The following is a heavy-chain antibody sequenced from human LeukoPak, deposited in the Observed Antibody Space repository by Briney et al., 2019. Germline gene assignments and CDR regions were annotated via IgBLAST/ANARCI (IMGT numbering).Heavy chain of an antibody. Sequence: SETLSLTCGVSGGSVINTNWWTWVRQPSWKGLEWIGEVHLDGRTNYNPSLESRLTMSVDVSENQVSLKLTSVTAADTAVYYCAREGGPYRPLDYSGQGTLVTVAS. CDR2: VHLDGRT. V-gene: IGHV4-4*02. CDR1: GGSVINTNW. CDR3: AREGGPYRPLDY. J-gene: IGHJ4*02.